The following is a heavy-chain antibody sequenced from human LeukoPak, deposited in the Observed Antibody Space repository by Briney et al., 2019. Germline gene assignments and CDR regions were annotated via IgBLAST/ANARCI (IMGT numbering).Heavy chain of an antibody. CDR1: GYSFTSYW. Sequence: RGESLKISCKGSGYSFTSYWIGWVRQMPGKGLEWMGIIYPGDSDTRYSPSFQGQVTISADKSISTAYLQWSSLKASDTAMHYCATSTIYYYDSSGYYGFDYWGQGTLVTVSP. D-gene: IGHD3-22*01. J-gene: IGHJ4*02. CDR3: ATSTIYYYDSSGYYGFDY. V-gene: IGHV5-51*01. CDR2: IYPGDSDT.